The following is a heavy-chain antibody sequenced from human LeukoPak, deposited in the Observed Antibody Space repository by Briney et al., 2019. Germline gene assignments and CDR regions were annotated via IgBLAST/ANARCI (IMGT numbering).Heavy chain of an antibody. V-gene: IGHV4-34*01. D-gene: IGHD3-22*01. CDR1: GGSFSGYY. J-gene: IGHJ4*02. Sequence: SETLSLTCAVYGGSFSGYYWSWIRQPPGKGLEWIGEINHSGSTNYNPSLKSRVTISVDTSKNQFSLKLSSVTAADTAVYYCASSNYDSIGYRGFDYWGQGTLVTVSS. CDR2: INHSGST. CDR3: ASSNYDSIGYRGFDY.